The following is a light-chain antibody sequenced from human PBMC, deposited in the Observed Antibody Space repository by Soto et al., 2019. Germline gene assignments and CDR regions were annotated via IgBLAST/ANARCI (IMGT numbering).Light chain of an antibody. CDR2: DAS. Sequence: EIVLTQSPATLSLSPGERATLSCRASQSVSSYLAWYQQKPGQAPTLLIYDASTRATGIPARFSGSGSGTAFTLTTRSLEPADFAVYYCQQRSNWLTFGGGTKVEIK. V-gene: IGKV3-11*01. J-gene: IGKJ4*01. CDR3: QQRSNWLT. CDR1: QSVSSY.